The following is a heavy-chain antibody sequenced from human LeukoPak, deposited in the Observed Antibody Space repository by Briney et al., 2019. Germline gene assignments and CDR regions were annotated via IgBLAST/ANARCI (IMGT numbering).Heavy chain of an antibody. D-gene: IGHD6-13*01. V-gene: IGHV1-2*02. CDR3: ARDGERRTPAAAGNGEVDY. CDR1: GYIFTGYY. J-gene: IGHJ4*02. Sequence: ASVKVSCKTSGYIFTGYYIHWVRQAPGQGLEWMGWINPNGGGTTYGQRFQGRVTMTRDTSISTAYMELSRLRSDDTAVYYCARDGERRTPAAAGNGEVDYWGQGTLVTVSS. CDR2: INPNGGGT.